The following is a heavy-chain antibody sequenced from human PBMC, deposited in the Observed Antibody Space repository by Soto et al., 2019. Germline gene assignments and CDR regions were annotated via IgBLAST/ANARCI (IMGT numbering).Heavy chain of an antibody. CDR2: VSKSGYT. CDR3: AREDSIIIPAVSDF. J-gene: IGHJ4*02. CDR1: GFTFSNYG. Sequence: GGSLELSCAVSGFTFSNYGINWVRQAPGKGLEWVSSVSKSGYTYYSDSVKGRFTISRDNAKNSVSLQMNTLRAEDTAVYYCAREDSIIIPAVSDFWGQGTLVTVS. D-gene: IGHD2-2*01. V-gene: IGHV3-21*01.